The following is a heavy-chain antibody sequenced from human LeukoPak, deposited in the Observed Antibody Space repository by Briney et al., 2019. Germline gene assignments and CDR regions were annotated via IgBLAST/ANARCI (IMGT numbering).Heavy chain of an antibody. V-gene: IGHV3-30*18. Sequence: GRSLRLPCAAPGFSFRSYGMHWVRQAPGKGLEWVALISYDGSNKYYADFVKGRFTISRDNSKNTLYLQMNSLRAEDTAVYYCAKNGIQLWSDYYFDYWGQGTLVTVSS. D-gene: IGHD5-18*01. CDR1: GFSFRSYG. CDR3: AKNGIQLWSDYYFDY. CDR2: ISYDGSNK. J-gene: IGHJ4*02.